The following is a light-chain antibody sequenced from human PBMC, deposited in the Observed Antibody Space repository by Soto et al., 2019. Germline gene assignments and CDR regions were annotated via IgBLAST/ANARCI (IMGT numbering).Light chain of an antibody. Sequence: DIQMTQSPSSLSASVGDRVTITCRASQSISSYLNWYQQKPGKAPKLLIYAASSLQSGVPSRFSGSGSGTDFTLTISSLQPEDFATYYCQQSYSSSGPFGQGTKVDIK. J-gene: IGKJ1*01. CDR3: QQSYSSSGP. CDR2: AAS. CDR1: QSISSY. V-gene: IGKV1-39*01.